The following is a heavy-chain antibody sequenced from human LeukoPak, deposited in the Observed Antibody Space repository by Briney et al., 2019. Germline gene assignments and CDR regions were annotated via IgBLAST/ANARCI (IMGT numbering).Heavy chain of an antibody. CDR1: GFTFTTYG. Sequence: GGSLSPSCAASGFTFTTYGMTWVRQAPGKGLEWVPSIGAGGTNTYYADSVKGRFTISRDNAKNTVYLEMNSLSVEDTATYYCIRDFRSADLWGQGTLVTVTS. CDR3: IRDFRSADL. V-gene: IGHV3-23*01. D-gene: IGHD5-24*01. J-gene: IGHJ5*02. CDR2: IGAGGTNT.